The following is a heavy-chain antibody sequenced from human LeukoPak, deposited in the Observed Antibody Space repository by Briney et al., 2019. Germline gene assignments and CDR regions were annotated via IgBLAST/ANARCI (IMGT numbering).Heavy chain of an antibody. J-gene: IGHJ4*02. D-gene: IGHD6-19*01. CDR1: GFTFNNYA. CDR2: ISGSGGNT. Sequence: GGSLRLSCAASGFTFNNYAMSWVRQAPGKGLEWVSSISGSGGNTYYADSVKGRFTISRDNSKNTLYLQMNSLRAADTAVYYCAKDRRITMAGTVDYFDYWGQGTLVTVSS. CDR3: AKDRRITMAGTVDYFDY. V-gene: IGHV3-23*01.